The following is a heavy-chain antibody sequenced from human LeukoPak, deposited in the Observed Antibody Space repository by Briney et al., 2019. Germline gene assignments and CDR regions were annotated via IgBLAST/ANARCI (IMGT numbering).Heavy chain of an antibody. Sequence: GGSLRLSCAASGFTFSSSAMSWVRQAPGKGLEWVSAISNNGGYTYYADSVQGRFTISRDNSKSTLCLQMNSLRAEDTAVYYCAKSPGMATIPFDYWGQGTLVTVSS. J-gene: IGHJ4*02. CDR1: GFTFSSSA. CDR3: AKSPGMATIPFDY. D-gene: IGHD5-24*01. CDR2: ISNNGGYT. V-gene: IGHV3-23*01.